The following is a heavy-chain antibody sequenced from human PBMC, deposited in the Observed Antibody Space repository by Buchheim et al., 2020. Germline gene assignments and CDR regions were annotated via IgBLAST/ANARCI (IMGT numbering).Heavy chain of an antibody. CDR3: ARRYFDWYRKNWFDP. V-gene: IGHV4-34*01. Sequence: QVQLQQWGAGLLKPSETLSLTCAVYGGSFSGYYWSWIRQPPGKGLEWIGEINHSGSTNYNPSLKSRVTISVDTSKKQFSLKLSSVTAADTAVYYCARRYFDWYRKNWFDPWGQGTL. CDR1: GGSFSGYY. J-gene: IGHJ5*02. D-gene: IGHD3-9*01. CDR2: INHSGST.